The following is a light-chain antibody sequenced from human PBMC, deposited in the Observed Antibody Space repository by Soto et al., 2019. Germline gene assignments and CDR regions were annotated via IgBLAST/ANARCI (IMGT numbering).Light chain of an antibody. CDR3: SSYTSSSTYV. CDR2: DVS. J-gene: IGLJ1*01. CDR1: SSDIGAYNY. Sequence: QSALTQPASVSGSPGQSITISCTGASSDIGAYNYVSWYQPHPGKAPKLMIYDVSNRPSGISDRFSGSKSGNTASLTISGLQAEDEADYFCSSYTSSSTYVFGTGTKLTVL. V-gene: IGLV2-14*01.